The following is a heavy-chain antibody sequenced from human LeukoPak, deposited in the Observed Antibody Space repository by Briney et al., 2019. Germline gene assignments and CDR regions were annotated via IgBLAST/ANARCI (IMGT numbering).Heavy chain of an antibody. Sequence: SQTLSLTCTVSGGSISSGSYYWRWIRQPAGKGLEWIGRIYTSGSTNYNPSLKSRVTISVDTSKNQFSLKLSSVTAADTAVYYCARHKGYYGSGSFNGWFDHWGQGTLVTVSS. V-gene: IGHV4-61*02. CDR3: ARHKGYYGSGSFNGWFDH. CDR1: GGSISSGSYY. CDR2: IYTSGST. J-gene: IGHJ5*02. D-gene: IGHD3-10*01.